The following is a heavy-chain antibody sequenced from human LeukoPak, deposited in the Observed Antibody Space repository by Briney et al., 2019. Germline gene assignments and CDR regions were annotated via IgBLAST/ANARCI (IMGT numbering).Heavy chain of an antibody. D-gene: IGHD3-10*01. CDR1: GFTFSNSD. CDR3: AKLFESGTYNNFFHY. J-gene: IGHJ4*02. Sequence: GGSLRLSCAASGFTFSNSDMNWVRQAPGKGLEWVSGVSWNGSRTHYADSVKGRFIISRDNSRNFLYLQMNSLRPEDTAIYYCAKLFESGTYNNFFHYWGQGTLVTVFS. CDR2: VSWNGSRT. V-gene: IGHV3-19*01.